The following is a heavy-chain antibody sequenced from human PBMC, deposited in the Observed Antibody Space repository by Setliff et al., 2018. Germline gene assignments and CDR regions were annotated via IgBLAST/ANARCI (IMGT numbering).Heavy chain of an antibody. D-gene: IGHD6-19*01. CDR1: GGSISSYH. V-gene: IGHV4-34*01. CDR2: ISHSGDP. CDR3: ARLIAVAGYYFDY. Sequence: SETLSLTCTVSGGSISSYHWSWTRQPPGKGLEWIGEISHSGDPNYNPSLKSRVTISVDTSKNQFSLKLSSVTAADTAVYYCARLIAVAGYYFDYWGQGTLVTV. J-gene: IGHJ4*02.